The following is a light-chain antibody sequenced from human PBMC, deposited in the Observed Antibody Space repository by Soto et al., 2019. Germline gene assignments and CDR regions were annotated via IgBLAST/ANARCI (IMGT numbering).Light chain of an antibody. CDR3: QSYDTSLSEV. Sequence: QAVVTQSPSVSGAPGQRVTISCTGNSSNIGAGYDVHWYQQLPGTAPKLLIYGNNNRPSGVPDRFFGSKSGTSASLAITGLQAEDEAGYYCQSYDTSLSEVFGGGTKLTVL. V-gene: IGLV1-40*01. CDR2: GNN. CDR1: SSNIGAGYD. J-gene: IGLJ3*02.